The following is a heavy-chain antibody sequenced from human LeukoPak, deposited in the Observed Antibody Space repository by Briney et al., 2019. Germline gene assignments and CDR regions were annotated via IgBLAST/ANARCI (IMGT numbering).Heavy chain of an antibody. CDR1: GGSISSSSYY. Sequence: PSETLSLTCTVSGGSISSSSYYWGWIRQHPGKGLEWIGSIYYSGSTYYNPSLKSRVTISVDTSKNQFSLNLSSVTAADTAVYYCARLYYDSSGYYQICYFDYWGQGTLVTVSS. CDR2: IYYSGST. V-gene: IGHV4-39*01. CDR3: ARLYYDSSGYYQICYFDY. J-gene: IGHJ4*02. D-gene: IGHD3-22*01.